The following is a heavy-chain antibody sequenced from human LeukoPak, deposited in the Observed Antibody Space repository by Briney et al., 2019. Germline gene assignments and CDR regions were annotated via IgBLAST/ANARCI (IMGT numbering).Heavy chain of an antibody. V-gene: IGHV3-74*01. CDR2: INSDGSST. D-gene: IGHD2-21*02. Sequence: GGSRGPSVAALGLPFVSSGLTGFGKAPGRGRVGFSRINSDGSSTSYADSVKGRFTISRDNAKNTLYLQMNSLRAEDTAVYYCARELRVVTAKPLDYWGQGTLVTVSS. CDR1: GLPFVSSG. J-gene: IGHJ4*02. CDR3: ARELRVVTAKPLDY.